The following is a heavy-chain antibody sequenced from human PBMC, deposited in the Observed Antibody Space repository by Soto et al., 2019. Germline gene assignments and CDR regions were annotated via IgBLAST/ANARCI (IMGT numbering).Heavy chain of an antibody. CDR3: ARDEGPHPMTGWFDP. CDR2: IIPIFGTA. J-gene: IGHJ5*02. V-gene: IGHV1-69*12. CDR1: GGTFSSYA. Sequence: QVQLVQSGAEVKKPGSSVKVSCKASGGTFSSYAISWVRQAPGQGLEWMGGIIPIFGTANYAQKFQGRVTIXXDXSXXTAYMELSSLRSEDTAVYYCARDEGPHPMTGWFDPWGQGTLVTVSS.